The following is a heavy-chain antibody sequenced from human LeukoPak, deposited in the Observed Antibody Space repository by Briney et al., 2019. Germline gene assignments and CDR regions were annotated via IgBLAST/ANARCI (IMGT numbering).Heavy chain of an antibody. V-gene: IGHV3-66*01. CDR1: GFIASNNF. CDR3: ASEWRQLWNDAFNI. Sequence: AGGSLRLSCTASGFIASNNFMSWVRRAPGKGLEWVSIIHSGDSTYYADSVKGIFTISRDNSKNTLYLQMNSLRVEDTAIYYCASEWRQLWNDAFNIWGQGTMVTVSS. J-gene: IGHJ3*02. CDR2: IHSGDST. D-gene: IGHD5-18*01.